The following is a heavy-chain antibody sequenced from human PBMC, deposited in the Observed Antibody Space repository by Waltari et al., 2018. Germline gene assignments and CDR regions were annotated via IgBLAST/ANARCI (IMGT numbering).Heavy chain of an antibody. D-gene: IGHD4-17*01. Sequence: QVQLVQSGAEVKKPGASVKVSCKASGYTFTGYYMHWVRQAPGQGLEWMGWINPNSGGTNYAQKFQGRVTMTRDTSISTAYMELSRLRSDDTAVYYCARDLFPNRHGDFPDAFDIWGQGTMVTVSS. J-gene: IGHJ3*02. CDR2: INPNSGGT. CDR3: ARDLFPNRHGDFPDAFDI. V-gene: IGHV1-2*02. CDR1: GYTFTGYY.